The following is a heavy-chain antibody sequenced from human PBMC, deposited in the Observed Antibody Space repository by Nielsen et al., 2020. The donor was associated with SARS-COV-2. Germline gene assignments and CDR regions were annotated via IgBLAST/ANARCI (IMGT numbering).Heavy chain of an antibody. D-gene: IGHD2-15*01. Sequence: ASVKVSCKASGYMFTSYYMHWVRQAPGKGLEWMGGFDPEDGETIYAQKFQGRVTMTEDTSTDTAYMELSSLRSEDTAVYYCATKGYCSGGSCYIWYYGMDVWGQGTTVTVSS. CDR3: ATKGYCSGGSCYIWYYGMDV. CDR1: GYMFTSYY. J-gene: IGHJ6*02. V-gene: IGHV1-24*01. CDR2: FDPEDGET.